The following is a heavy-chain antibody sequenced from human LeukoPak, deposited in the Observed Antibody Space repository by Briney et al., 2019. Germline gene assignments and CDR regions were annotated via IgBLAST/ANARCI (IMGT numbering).Heavy chain of an antibody. D-gene: IGHD3-22*01. V-gene: IGHV5-51*01. CDR2: IYPGDSDT. CDR1: GYSFTTYW. J-gene: IGHJ4*02. CDR3: ATLRSGYYYDYFDY. Sequence: GEPLKISCKGSGYSFTTYWIGRVRQMPGKGLEWMGIIYPGDSDTRYSPSFQGQVTISADKSISTAYLQWSSLKASDTAMYYCATLRSGYYYDYFDYWGQGTLVTVSS.